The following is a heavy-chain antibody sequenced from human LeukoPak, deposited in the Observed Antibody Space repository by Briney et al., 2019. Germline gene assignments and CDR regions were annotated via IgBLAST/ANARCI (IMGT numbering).Heavy chain of an antibody. Sequence: ASVKVSCKASGYTLTGYYMHWVRQAPGQGLEWMGWINPNSGGTNYAQKFQGRVTMTRDTSISTAYMELSRLRSDDTAVYYCARDATSDIVVVVAANNPPDYWGQGTLVTVSS. CDR3: ARDATSDIVVVVAANNPPDY. J-gene: IGHJ4*02. V-gene: IGHV1-2*02. CDR1: GYTLTGYY. D-gene: IGHD2-15*01. CDR2: INPNSGGT.